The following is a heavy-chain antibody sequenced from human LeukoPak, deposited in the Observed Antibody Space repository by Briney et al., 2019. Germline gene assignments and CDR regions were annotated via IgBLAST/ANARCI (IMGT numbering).Heavy chain of an antibody. J-gene: IGHJ3*02. CDR1: GGSISSSSYY. Sequence: SETLSLTCTVSGGSISSSSYYWGWIRQPPGKGLEWIGSIYYSGSTNYNPSLKSRVTISVDTSKNQFSLKLSSVTAADTAVYYCATFREATISPPDAFDIWGQGTMVTVSS. D-gene: IGHD5-12*01. CDR2: IYYSGST. CDR3: ATFREATISPPDAFDI. V-gene: IGHV4-39*07.